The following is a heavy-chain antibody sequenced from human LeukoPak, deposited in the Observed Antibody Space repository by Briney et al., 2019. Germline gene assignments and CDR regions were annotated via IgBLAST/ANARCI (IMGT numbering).Heavy chain of an antibody. J-gene: IGHJ5*02. D-gene: IGHD3-10*01. V-gene: IGHV3-33*01. CDR1: GFTFSSYG. Sequence: GGALRLSCAASGFTFSSYGRHWVRQAPGKGLEWVAVIWYDGSNKYYADSVKGRFTISRDNSKNTLYLQMNSLRAEDTAVYYCARDWGSGSGSYYQRGSYNWFDPWGQGTLVTVSS. CDR2: IWYDGSNK. CDR3: ARDWGSGSGSYYQRGSYNWFDP.